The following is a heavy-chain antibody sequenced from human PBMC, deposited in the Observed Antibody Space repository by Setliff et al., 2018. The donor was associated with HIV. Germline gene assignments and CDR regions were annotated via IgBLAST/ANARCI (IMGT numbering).Heavy chain of an antibody. CDR2: IKGRRDGETL. CDR1: GFTFINAW. V-gene: IGHV3-15*01. J-gene: IGHJ6*03. D-gene: IGHD3-10*02. CDR3: TTGDCVPFNYYHYLDV. Sequence: GGSLRLSCVASGFTFINAWMTWVRQAPGKGLEWVGRIKGRRDGETLDYAAPVKGRFVISRDDSKNTVYLQMNSLKTEDTAVYYCTTGDCVPFNYYHYLDVWGKGTTVTVSS.